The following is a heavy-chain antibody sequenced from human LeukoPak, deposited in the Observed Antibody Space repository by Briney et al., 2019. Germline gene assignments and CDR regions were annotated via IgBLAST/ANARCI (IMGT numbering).Heavy chain of an antibody. J-gene: IGHJ3*02. CDR1: GGSISSGDYY. V-gene: IGHV4-30-4*01. Sequence: SETLSLTCTVSGGSISSGDYYWSWIRQPPGRGLEWIGYIYYSGSTYCNPSLKSRVTISVDTSKNQFSLKLSSVTAADTAVYFCARDLPYYYDSSGYSSPQAFDIWGQGTMVTVSS. D-gene: IGHD3-22*01. CDR2: IYYSGST. CDR3: ARDLPYYYDSSGYSSPQAFDI.